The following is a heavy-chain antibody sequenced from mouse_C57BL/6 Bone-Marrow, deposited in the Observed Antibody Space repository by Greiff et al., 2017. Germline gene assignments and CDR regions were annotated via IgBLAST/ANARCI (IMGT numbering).Heavy chain of an antibody. Sequence: EVKLVESGGGLVKPGGSLKLSCAASGFTFSSYAMSWVRQTPEKRLEWVATISDGGSYTYYPDNVKGRFTISRDNAKNNLYLQMSHLKSEDTAMYCCARGGGPDWFAYWGQGTLVTVSA. CDR1: GFTFSSYA. CDR2: ISDGGSYT. CDR3: ARGGGPDWFAY. J-gene: IGHJ3*01. V-gene: IGHV5-4*03.